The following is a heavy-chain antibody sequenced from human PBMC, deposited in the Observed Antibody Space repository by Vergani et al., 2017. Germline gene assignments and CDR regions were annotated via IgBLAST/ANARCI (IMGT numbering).Heavy chain of an antibody. CDR3: ARLSYDTTPYLQGGYDS. Sequence: EVELLESGGGLVQPGGSLRLSCAASGFTFKNYAMNWVRQAAGKGLEWVSAVGGPGGSTYYADSVKGRFTISRDNSKNMLYLQMNSLRAEDTAVYYCARLSYDTTPYLQGGYDSWGQGTLVTVSS. CDR2: VGGPGGST. D-gene: IGHD3-22*01. CDR1: GFTFKNYA. J-gene: IGHJ4*02. V-gene: IGHV3-23*01.